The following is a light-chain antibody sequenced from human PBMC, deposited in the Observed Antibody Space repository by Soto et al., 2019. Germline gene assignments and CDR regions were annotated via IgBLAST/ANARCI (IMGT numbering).Light chain of an antibody. V-gene: IGKV3-15*01. CDR3: QQYNDWPLT. CDR2: AAS. Sequence: EILMTQSPATLSVSPGERATLSCRASQSVSSNLAWYQQKPGQAPRLLIYAASTRATGIPVRFSGSGSGTEFTLTISSLHSEDFAVYSCQQYNDWPLTFGQGTKVEI. CDR1: QSVSSN. J-gene: IGKJ1*01.